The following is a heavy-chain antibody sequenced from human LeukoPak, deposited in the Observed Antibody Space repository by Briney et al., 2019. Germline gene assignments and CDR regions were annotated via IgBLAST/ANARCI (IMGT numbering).Heavy chain of an antibody. CDR3: ARRAYSAAYWKHFDY. CDR1: GGSISSYY. V-gene: IGHV4-59*08. J-gene: IGHJ4*02. CDR2: IYYSGST. D-gene: IGHD1-1*01. Sequence: SETLSLTCTVSGGSISSYYWSWIRQPPGKGLEWIGYIYYSGSTNYNPSLKSRVTISVDTSKKQFSLKLSSVTAADTAVYFCARRAYSAAYWKHFDYWGQGTLVTVSS.